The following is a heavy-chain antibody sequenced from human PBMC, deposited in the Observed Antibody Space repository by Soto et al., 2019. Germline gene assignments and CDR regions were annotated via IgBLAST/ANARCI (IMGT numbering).Heavy chain of an antibody. CDR3: EGVSGYDCSSDY. Sequence: QVQLQESGPGLVKPSETLSLTCTVSGGSISSYYWSWIRQPPGKGLEWIGYIYYSGSTNYNPSLKSLVTTPVDTSNHQSALKLGNGASADTSGYYGEGVSGYDCSSDYWGKGTLVTFAS. J-gene: IGHJ4*02. CDR1: GGSISSYY. D-gene: IGHD5-12*01. CDR2: IYYSGST. V-gene: IGHV4-59*01.